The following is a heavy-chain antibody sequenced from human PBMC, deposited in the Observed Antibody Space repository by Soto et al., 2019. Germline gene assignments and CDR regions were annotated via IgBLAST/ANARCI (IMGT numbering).Heavy chain of an antibody. CDR2: TYYRSKWYN. J-gene: IGHJ6*02. D-gene: IGHD3-3*01. CDR3: AHAYYDFWTGYSSSALYGMDV. V-gene: IGHV6-1*01. Sequence: SQTLSLTCAISGDTFSSNSAAWNCIRQSPSRGLEWLGRTYYRSKWYNDYAVSVKSRITINPDTSKNQFSLQLNSVTPEDTAVYYCAHAYYDFWTGYSSSALYGMDVCGQGTTVTVSS. CDR1: GDTFSSNSAA.